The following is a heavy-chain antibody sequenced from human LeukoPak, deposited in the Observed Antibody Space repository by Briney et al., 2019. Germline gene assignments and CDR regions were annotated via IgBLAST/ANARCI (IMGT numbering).Heavy chain of an antibody. Sequence: PGGSLRLSCAASEFSVGSNYMTWVRQAPGKGLEWIGSIYYSGSTYYNPSLKSRVTISVDTSKNQFSLKLSSVTAADTAVYYCARETGGVTTFDYWGQGTLVTVSS. CDR2: IYYSGST. V-gene: IGHV4-59*05. CDR3: ARETGGVTTFDY. D-gene: IGHD3-16*01. J-gene: IGHJ4*02. CDR1: EFSVGSNY.